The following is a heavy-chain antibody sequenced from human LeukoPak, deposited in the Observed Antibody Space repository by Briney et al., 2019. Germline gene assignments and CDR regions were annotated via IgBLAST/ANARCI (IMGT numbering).Heavy chain of an antibody. Sequence: GGSLRLSCAASGFTFSRHGMHWARHAPGKGLKWVAGMSKDGATIRYEGSVEGRFTISRDNSKNTLYLQMNSLRTEDTAVYYCARVSVFSSSWLLYWGQGTLVTVSS. CDR3: ARVSVFSSSWLLY. D-gene: IGHD6-13*01. CDR2: MSKDGATI. CDR1: GFTFSRHG. V-gene: IGHV3-30*03. J-gene: IGHJ4*02.